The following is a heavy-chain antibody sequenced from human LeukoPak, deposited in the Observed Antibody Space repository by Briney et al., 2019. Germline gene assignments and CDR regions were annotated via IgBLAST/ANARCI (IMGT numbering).Heavy chain of an antibody. D-gene: IGHD3-22*01. CDR3: ARGTYNSDSSGYYYGY. V-gene: IGHV3-21*01. Sequence: PGGSLRLSYAASGFTFSLYTMNWVRQAPGKGLEWVSAISSSSSYIYYADSVKGRFTISRDNAKNSLYLEMDTLRAEDTAVYYCARGTYNSDSSGYYYGYWGQGTLVTVSS. CDR2: ISSSSSYI. J-gene: IGHJ4*02. CDR1: GFTFSLYT.